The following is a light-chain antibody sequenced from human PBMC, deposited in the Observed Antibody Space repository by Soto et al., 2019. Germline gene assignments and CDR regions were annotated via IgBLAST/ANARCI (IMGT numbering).Light chain of an antibody. V-gene: IGKV1-9*01. Sequence: IQLTQSPSSLSASVGDRFTITCRASQGISSYLGWYQQKPGKAPKLLIYGASTLQSGVPSRFSGSGSGTDFTLTISCLQSEDFATYYCQQYYSYPLTFGQGTRLEI. CDR3: QQYYSYPLT. CDR1: QGISSY. J-gene: IGKJ5*01. CDR2: GAS.